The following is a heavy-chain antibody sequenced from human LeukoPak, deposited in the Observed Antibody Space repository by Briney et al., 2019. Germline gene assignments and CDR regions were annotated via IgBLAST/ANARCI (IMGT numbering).Heavy chain of an antibody. CDR2: ISSSSSTI. CDR1: GFTFSSYS. Sequence: PGGSLRLSCAASGFTFSSYSMNWVRQAPGKGLEWVSYISSSSSTIYYADSVKGRFTISRDNAKNSLYLQMNSLRAEDTAVYYCARENGGEEFDYWGQGTLVTVSS. V-gene: IGHV3-48*04. D-gene: IGHD4-23*01. CDR3: ARENGGEEFDY. J-gene: IGHJ4*02.